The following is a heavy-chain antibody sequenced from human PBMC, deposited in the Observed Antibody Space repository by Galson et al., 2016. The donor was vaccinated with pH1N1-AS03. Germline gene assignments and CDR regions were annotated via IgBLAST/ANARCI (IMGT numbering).Heavy chain of an antibody. V-gene: IGHV4-4*01. CDR1: GGSMTSPDW. CDR3: ASAGYHTPGYHY. D-gene: IGHD3-16*02. CDR2: VHYNGTT. Sequence: PETLSLTCAVSGGSMTSPDWWTWVRQPPGKGLEWIGEVHYNGTTSYNPSLNSRVTMSIDKSNNQFSLNLGSVTAADTAVYFCASAGYHTPGYHYWGQGALVTVSS. J-gene: IGHJ4*02.